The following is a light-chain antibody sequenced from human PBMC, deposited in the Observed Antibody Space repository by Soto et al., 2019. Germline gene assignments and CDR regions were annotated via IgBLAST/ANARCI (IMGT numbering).Light chain of an antibody. CDR1: QSVTGTN. J-gene: IGKJ1*01. CDR2: GAS. V-gene: IGKV3-15*01. Sequence: EIVLTQSPGPLSLSPGEGATLSCRASQSVTGTNLAWYQQRAGQAPRLLIYGASSRATGIPARFSGSGSGTEFTLTISSLQSEDFAVYYCQQYNNWPRTFGQGTKVDIK. CDR3: QQYNNWPRT.